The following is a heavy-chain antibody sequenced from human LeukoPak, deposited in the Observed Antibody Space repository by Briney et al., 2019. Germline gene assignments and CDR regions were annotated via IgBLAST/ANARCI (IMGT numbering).Heavy chain of an antibody. CDR3: TKWSTSGSYYTE. CDR2: IRQDGGDN. V-gene: IGHV3-7*01. J-gene: IGHJ4*02. Sequence: PGGSLRLSCAASGFTFSSYWMNWVRQAPGKGLEWVANIRQDGGDNHYVDSVKGRFTISRDNARNSLSLQMNSLRAEDTAVYYCTKWSTSGSYYTEWGQGTLVIVSS. CDR1: GFTFSSYW. D-gene: IGHD3-10*01.